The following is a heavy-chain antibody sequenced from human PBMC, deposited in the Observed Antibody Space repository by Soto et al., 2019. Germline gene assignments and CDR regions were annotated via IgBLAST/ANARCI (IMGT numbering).Heavy chain of an antibody. V-gene: IGHV1-18*01. D-gene: IGHD3-3*01. CDR3: ARISGYYRNWFDP. CDR1: GYTFTSYG. J-gene: IGHJ5*02. CDR2: ISAYNGNT. Sequence: AAVKVSCKACGYTFTSYGISWVRQAPGQGLEWMGWISAYNGNTDYAQKLQGRVTMTTDTSTSTAYMELRSLRSDDTAVYYCARISGYYRNWFDPWGQGTLVTVSS.